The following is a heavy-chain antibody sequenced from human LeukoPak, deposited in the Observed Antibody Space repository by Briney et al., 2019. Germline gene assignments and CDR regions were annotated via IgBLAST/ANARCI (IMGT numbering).Heavy chain of an antibody. Sequence: GGSLRLSCAASGFTFSSYSVNWVRQDPGKGLAWVSSISSSGSYIYYADSVKGRFTFSRDNAKNSLYLRMNSLRAEDTAVYYCAKQYDFWSGPDYWGQGTLVTVSS. J-gene: IGHJ4*02. D-gene: IGHD3-3*01. V-gene: IGHV3-21*04. CDR2: ISSSGSYI. CDR1: GFTFSSYS. CDR3: AKQYDFWSGPDY.